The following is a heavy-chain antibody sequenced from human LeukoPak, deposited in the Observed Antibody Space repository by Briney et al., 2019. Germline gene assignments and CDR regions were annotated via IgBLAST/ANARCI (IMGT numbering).Heavy chain of an antibody. J-gene: IGHJ2*01. V-gene: IGHV3-9*01. CDR1: GFTFDDYA. Sequence: QPGRSLRLSCAASGFTFDDYAMHWVRQAPGKGLEWVSGISWNSGSIGYADSVKGRFTISRDNAKNSLYLQMNSLRAEDTAVYYCARRWYFDLWGRGTLVTVSS. CDR2: ISWNSGSI. CDR3: ARRWYFDL.